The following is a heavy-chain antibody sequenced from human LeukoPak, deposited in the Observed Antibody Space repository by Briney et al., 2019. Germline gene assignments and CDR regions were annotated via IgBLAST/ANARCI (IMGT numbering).Heavy chain of an antibody. CDR2: IDPSASQT. CDR3: ARRNREKAISLDL. D-gene: IGHD1-14*01. J-gene: IGHJ2*01. Sequence: GESLKISCKGSGYSFTSYWIGWVRQMPGGGLEWMGRIDPSASQTNYNPSFRGHVTVSVDTSISTAYLQLSSLKASDTAIYYCARRNREKAISLDLWGRGTVVTVSS. V-gene: IGHV5-10-1*01. CDR1: GYSFTSYW.